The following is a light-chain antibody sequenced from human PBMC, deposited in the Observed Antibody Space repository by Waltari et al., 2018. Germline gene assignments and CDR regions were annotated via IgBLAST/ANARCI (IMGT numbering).Light chain of an antibody. V-gene: IGKV4-1*01. J-gene: IGKJ1*01. Sequence: DIVMTQSPDSLAVSLGERATINCKSSQNILYSSNNKNYLAWYQLKPEQAPKLLFYWASTRESGVPDRFSGSGSGTEFTLTINSLQAEDVAVYYCQQHYSTPRTFGQGTKVEIK. CDR3: QQHYSTPRT. CDR2: WAS. CDR1: QNILYSSNNKNY.